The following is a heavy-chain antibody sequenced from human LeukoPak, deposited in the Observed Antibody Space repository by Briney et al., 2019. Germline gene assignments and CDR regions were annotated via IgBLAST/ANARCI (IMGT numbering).Heavy chain of an antibody. CDR1: GGSFSGYY. V-gene: IGHV4-34*01. D-gene: IGHD2-2*01. CDR2: INHSGST. Sequence: SETLSLTCAVYGGSFSGYYWSWIRQPPGKGLEWIGEINHSGSTNYNPSLKSRVTISVNTSKNQFSLKLSSVTAAETAVYYCAGYCSSTSCQPLNWFDPWGQGTLVTVSS. CDR3: AGYCSSTSCQPLNWFDP. J-gene: IGHJ5*02.